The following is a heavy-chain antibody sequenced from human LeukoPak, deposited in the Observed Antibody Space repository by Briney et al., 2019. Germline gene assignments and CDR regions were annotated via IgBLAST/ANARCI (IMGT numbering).Heavy chain of an antibody. CDR3: ARGAGYHDAFDI. J-gene: IGHJ3*02. V-gene: IGHV1-18*01. CDR1: GYTFINSG. Sequence: ASVKVSCKASGYTFINSGVSWVRQAPGQGLEWVGWISVYNGLTTYAQRLQGRVTMTTDTSTSTAYMELRSLRSDDTAVYYCARGAGYHDAFDIWGQGTMVTVSS. CDR2: ISVYNGLT. D-gene: IGHD3-9*01.